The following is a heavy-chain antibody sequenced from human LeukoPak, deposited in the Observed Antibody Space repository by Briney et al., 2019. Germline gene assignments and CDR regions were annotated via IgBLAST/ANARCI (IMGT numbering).Heavy chain of an antibody. CDR1: GLTVSSNY. Sequence: TGGSLRLSCAASGLTVSSNYMSWVRQAPGKGLEWVSVIYSGGNAYQADSVKGRFIISRDKSKNTLYLQMNSLRAEDTAVYHCARHGSGSLYFDYWGRGTLVTVSS. V-gene: IGHV3-66*04. CDR3: ARHGSGSLYFDY. CDR2: IYSGGNA. D-gene: IGHD3-10*01. J-gene: IGHJ4*02.